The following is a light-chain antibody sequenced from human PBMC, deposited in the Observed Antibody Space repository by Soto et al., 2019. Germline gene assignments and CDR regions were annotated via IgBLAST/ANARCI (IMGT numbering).Light chain of an antibody. CDR1: QKISSTV. Sequence: EIVLTQSPGILSLSPGERASLSCRASQKISSTVLAWYQQKPGQGPRLLIYGASSRATGTPDRFSGSGSGTDFTLTINRLGPEDFALYYCQQYGSSPPTFGQGTKVDIK. J-gene: IGKJ1*01. CDR2: GAS. CDR3: QQYGSSPPT. V-gene: IGKV3-20*01.